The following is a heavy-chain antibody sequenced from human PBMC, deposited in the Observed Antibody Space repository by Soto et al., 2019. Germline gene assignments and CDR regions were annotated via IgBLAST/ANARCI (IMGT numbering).Heavy chain of an antibody. Sequence: QVHLQESGPGQVKPSQTLALTCTVSGGFVNSVNNYWSWIRQPPGKGLEWLGYIFYTGSTYYNPSLRSRITTSIDTFKNRFSLKRTSVTAADTAVYYCARVPFSSFGVADPPVGWFDPWGQGTLVTVSS. J-gene: IGHJ5*02. CDR2: IFYTGST. D-gene: IGHD3-3*01. V-gene: IGHV4-30-4*01. CDR1: GGFVNSVNNY. CDR3: ARVPFSSFGVADPPVGWFDP.